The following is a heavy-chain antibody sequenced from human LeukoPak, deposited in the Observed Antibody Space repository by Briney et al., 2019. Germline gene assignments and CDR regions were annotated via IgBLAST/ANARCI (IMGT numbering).Heavy chain of an antibody. CDR2: ISAYNGNT. D-gene: IGHD3-10*01. V-gene: IGHV1-18*01. Sequence: ASVKVSCKASGYTFTSYGISWVRQAPGQGLEWMGWISAYNGNTNYAQKLQGRVTMTTDTSTSTANMELRSLRSDDTAVYYCARGPGRLVWFGESSRENWFDPWGQGTLVTVSS. CDR1: GYTFTSYG. CDR3: ARGPGRLVWFGESSRENWFDP. J-gene: IGHJ5*02.